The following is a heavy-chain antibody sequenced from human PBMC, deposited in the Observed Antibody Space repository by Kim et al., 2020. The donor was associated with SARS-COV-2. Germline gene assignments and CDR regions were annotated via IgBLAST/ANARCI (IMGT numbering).Heavy chain of an antibody. Sequence: SVKVSCKASGGTFSPYPISWVRQAPGQGLEWMGGIIPFFDTSNYAQKFQGRLTFTADESTKTTHMELSSLDSGDTAVYFCATRFFASSGYYHDSWGQGT. CDR1: GGTFSPYP. V-gene: IGHV1-69*13. CDR3: ATRFFASSGYYHDS. D-gene: IGHD3-22*01. CDR2: IIPFFDTS. J-gene: IGHJ5*02.